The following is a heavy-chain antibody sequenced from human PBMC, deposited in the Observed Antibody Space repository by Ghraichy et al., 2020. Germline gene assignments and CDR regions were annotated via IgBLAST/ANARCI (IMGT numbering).Heavy chain of an antibody. J-gene: IGHJ2*01. CDR1: GFSFKNFA. CDR2: ISHDGSEK. Sequence: GESLNISCAGSGFSFKNFAMHWVRQAPGKGLEWVTVISHDGSEKYYTESVRGRFSASRDNSKTTLYLQMNSLRPEDTATYYCARDFRDSSGYYYSPPGWHFDLWGRGTLVTVSS. CDR3: ARDFRDSSGYYYSPPGWHFDL. V-gene: IGHV3-30*04. D-gene: IGHD3-22*01.